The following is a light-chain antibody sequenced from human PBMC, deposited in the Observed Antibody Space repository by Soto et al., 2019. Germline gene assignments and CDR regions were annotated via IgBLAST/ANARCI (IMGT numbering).Light chain of an antibody. CDR3: QSYGSGIQGV. CDR1: SGNIASNY. Sequence: NFMLTQPHSVSESPGKTVTISCTRSSGNIASNYVQWYQQRPGSAPTTVIYEDNLRPSGVPARFSGSIDRSSNSASLTISGLKTEDEADYFCQSYGSGIQGVFGGGTKVTVL. J-gene: IGLJ3*02. V-gene: IGLV6-57*04. CDR2: EDN.